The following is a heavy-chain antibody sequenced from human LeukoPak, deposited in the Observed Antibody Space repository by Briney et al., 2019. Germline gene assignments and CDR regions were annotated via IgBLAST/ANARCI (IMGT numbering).Heavy chain of an antibody. CDR3: ARDLSGVTGYTYGRGIDY. CDR1: GFTFSNYA. D-gene: IGHD5-18*01. Sequence: GGSLRLSCAASGFTFSNYAMSWVRQAPGKGLEWVANIKKDGSEKYYVDSVKGRFTISRDNAKTSLYLQMNSLRAEDTAVYYCARDLSGVTGYTYGRGIDYWGQGTLVTVSS. CDR2: IKKDGSEK. V-gene: IGHV3-7*01. J-gene: IGHJ4*02.